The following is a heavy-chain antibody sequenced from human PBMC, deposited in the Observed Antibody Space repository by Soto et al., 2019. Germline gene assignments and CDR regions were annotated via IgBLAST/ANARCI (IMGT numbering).Heavy chain of an antibody. CDR3: ARDPYHVLMVNAPNLYGMDV. J-gene: IGHJ6*02. Sequence: PGGSLRLSCAASGFTFSSYSMNWVRQAPGKGLECVSYISSSSSTIYYADSVKGRFTISRDNAKNTLYLQMNSLRAEDTAVYYCARDPYHVLMVNAPNLYGMDVWGQGTTVTVSS. CDR1: GFTFSSYS. V-gene: IGHV3-48*01. CDR2: ISSSSSTI. D-gene: IGHD2-8*01.